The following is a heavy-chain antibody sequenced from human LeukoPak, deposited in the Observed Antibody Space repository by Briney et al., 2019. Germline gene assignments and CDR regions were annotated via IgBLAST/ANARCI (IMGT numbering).Heavy chain of an antibody. CDR2: ISAYNVTP. V-gene: IGHV1-18*04. CDR1: GYTFSNFG. CDR3: ARDEGDY. Sequence: ASVKVSCKASGYTFSNFGIGWVRQAPGQGLEWMGWISAYNVTPPYPQKLQGRLTMTSDTSTPTAYMELRSLRPDDTAVYYCARDEGDYWGQGTLVTVSS. J-gene: IGHJ4*02.